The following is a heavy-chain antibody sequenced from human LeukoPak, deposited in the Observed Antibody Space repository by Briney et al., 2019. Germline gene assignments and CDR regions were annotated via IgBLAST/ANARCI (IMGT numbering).Heavy chain of an antibody. J-gene: IGHJ5*02. CDR3: ARDPEKDTAMARGWFDP. CDR2: INPSGGST. Sequence: GESLKISCKGSGYSFTSYWIGWVRQAPGQGLEWMGIINPSGGSTSYAQKFQGRVTMTRDMSTSTVYMELSSLRSEDTAVYYCARDPEKDTAMARGWFDPWGQGTLVTVSS. D-gene: IGHD5-18*01. V-gene: IGHV1-46*01. CDR1: GYSFTSYW.